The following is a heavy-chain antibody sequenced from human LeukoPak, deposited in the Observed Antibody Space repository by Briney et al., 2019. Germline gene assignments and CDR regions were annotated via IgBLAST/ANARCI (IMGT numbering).Heavy chain of an antibody. V-gene: IGHV3-30-3*01. CDR1: GFTFSSYA. Sequence: GGSLRLSCAASGFTFSSYAMHWVRQAPGKGLEWVAVISYDGSNKYYADSVKGQFTISRDNSKNTLYLQMNSLRAEDTAVYYCARTGGYHTPSNFDYWGQGTLVTVSS. J-gene: IGHJ4*02. D-gene: IGHD3-22*01. CDR3: ARTGGYHTPSNFDY. CDR2: ISYDGSNK.